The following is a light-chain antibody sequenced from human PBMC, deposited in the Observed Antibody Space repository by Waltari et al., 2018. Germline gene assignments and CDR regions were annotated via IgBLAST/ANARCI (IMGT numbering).Light chain of an antibody. J-gene: IGLJ1*01. CDR3: CSYAGTSIYV. V-gene: IGLV2-23*02. CDR2: EVN. Sequence: QSALTQPASVSGSPGPSITLSCTGSRIDVETYNLVSWYQQNPGKAPQLIIYEVNKRPSGGSYRFSGSKSGNTASLTISGLQADDEADYYCCSYAGTSIYVFGTGTKVTV. CDR1: RIDVETYNL.